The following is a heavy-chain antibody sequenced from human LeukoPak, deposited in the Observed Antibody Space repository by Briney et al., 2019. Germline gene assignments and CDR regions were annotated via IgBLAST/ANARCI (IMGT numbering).Heavy chain of an antibody. V-gene: IGHV4-4*07. CDR1: GGSISSYY. J-gene: IGHJ5*02. Sequence: PSETLSLTCTVSGGSISSYYWSWIRQPAGKGLKWIGRIYSGGSTNYNPSLKSRVTMSVDTSKNQFSLTLSSVTAADTAVYYCARVITRRTNWFDPWGQGTLVTVSS. CDR3: ARVITRRTNWFDP. CDR2: IYSGGST. D-gene: IGHD1-14*01.